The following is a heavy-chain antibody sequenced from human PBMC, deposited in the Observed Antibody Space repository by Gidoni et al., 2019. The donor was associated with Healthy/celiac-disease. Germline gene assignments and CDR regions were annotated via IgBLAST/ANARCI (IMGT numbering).Heavy chain of an antibody. D-gene: IGHD3-9*01. Sequence: QVHLVQSGAEVKKPGASVKVSCKASGYTFTSYGISWVRQAPGQGLEWMGWISAYNGNTDYAQKLQSRVTMTTDTSTSTAYMELRSLRSDDTAVYYCAREATTLRYFDLLIGEAMGYWGQGTLVTVSS. V-gene: IGHV1-18*01. CDR2: ISAYNGNT. CDR3: AREATTLRYFDLLIGEAMGY. J-gene: IGHJ4*02. CDR1: GYTFTSYG.